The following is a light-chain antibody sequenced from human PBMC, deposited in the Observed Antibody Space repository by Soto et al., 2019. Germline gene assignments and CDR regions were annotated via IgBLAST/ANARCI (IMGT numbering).Light chain of an antibody. CDR2: FNI. CDR1: SSNIGSNT. Sequence: SVLSQPPSASGTPGQRVTISCSGSSSNIGSNTVSWYQQFPGTAPKLLIYFNIQRPSGVPDRFSGSKSGTSASLAISGLQSEDEADYYCAAWDDRLNGYVFGTGTKVTVL. CDR3: AAWDDRLNGYV. J-gene: IGLJ1*01. V-gene: IGLV1-44*01.